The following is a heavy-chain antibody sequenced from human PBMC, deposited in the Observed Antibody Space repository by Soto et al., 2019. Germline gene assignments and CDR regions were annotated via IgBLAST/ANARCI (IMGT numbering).Heavy chain of an antibody. D-gene: IGHD4-17*01. Sequence: GGSLRLSCAASGFTFSSYWMHWVRQAPGKGLVWVSRINSDGSSTSYADSVKGRFTISRDNANNTLYLQMNSLRAEDTAVYYCARDAAPYGDYGYYFDYWGQGTLVTVSS. CDR2: INSDGSST. CDR1: GFTFSSYW. CDR3: ARDAAPYGDYGYYFDY. V-gene: IGHV3-74*01. J-gene: IGHJ4*02.